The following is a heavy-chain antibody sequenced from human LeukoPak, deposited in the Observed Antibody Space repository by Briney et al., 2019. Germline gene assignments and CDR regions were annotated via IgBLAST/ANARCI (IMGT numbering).Heavy chain of an antibody. CDR1: GGSFNSYA. CDR2: IIPIFGTA. V-gene: IGHV1-69*13. CDR3: ARGVEYYGSGSSWYFDP. Sequence: SVRVSCKASGGSFNSYAITWVRQAPGQGLEWMGGIIPIFGTANYAQKFQGRVTITADESTSTAYVELSSLRSEDTAVYYCARGVEYYGSGSSWYFDPWGQGTLVTVSS. D-gene: IGHD3-10*01. J-gene: IGHJ5*02.